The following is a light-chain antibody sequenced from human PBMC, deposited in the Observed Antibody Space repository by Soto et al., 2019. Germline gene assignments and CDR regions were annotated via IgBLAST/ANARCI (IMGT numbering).Light chain of an antibody. Sequence: QAVVTQEPSLTVSPGGTVTLTCGSSTGAVTSGHYPYWFQQKPGQAPRTLIYDTSNKHSWTPARFSGSLLGGKAALTLSGVQPEDEAEYYCLLSYSGARPRGVVFGGGTKLTVL. CDR1: TGAVTSGHY. CDR3: LLSYSGARPRGVV. J-gene: IGLJ2*01. V-gene: IGLV7-46*01. CDR2: DTS.